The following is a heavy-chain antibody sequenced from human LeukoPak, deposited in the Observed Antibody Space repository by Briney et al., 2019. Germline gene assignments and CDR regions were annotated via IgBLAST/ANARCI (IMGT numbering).Heavy chain of an antibody. D-gene: IGHD1-1*01. CDR3: AREPLQMEHLYYFDR. CDR1: GYTFTSYG. CDR2: ISTYNAKT. J-gene: IGHJ4*02. Sequence: EASVKVSCKASGYTFTSYGISWVRQAPGQGLEWMGWISTYNAKTTYAQKVQDRVTMTTDTSTSTAYMELRSLRSDDTAIYYCAREPLQMEHLYYFDRWGQGTLVTVSS. V-gene: IGHV1-18*01.